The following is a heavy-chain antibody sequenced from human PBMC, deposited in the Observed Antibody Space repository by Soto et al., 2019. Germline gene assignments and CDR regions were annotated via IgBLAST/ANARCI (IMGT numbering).Heavy chain of an antibody. V-gene: IGHV1-46*01. CDR3: ARGMMAQDAFDI. J-gene: IGHJ3*02. Sequence: QVQLVQSGAEVKKPGASVKVSCKASGYTFTSYYMHWVRQAPGQGLEWMGIINPSGGSTSYAQNFQGRVAMTRDTSTSTVYMELRSLRSDDTAVYYCARGMMAQDAFDIWGQGTMVTVSS. CDR1: GYTFTSYY. D-gene: IGHD3-16*01. CDR2: INPSGGST.